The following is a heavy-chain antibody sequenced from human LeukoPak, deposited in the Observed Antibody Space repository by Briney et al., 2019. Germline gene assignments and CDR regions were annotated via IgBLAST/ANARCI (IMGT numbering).Heavy chain of an antibody. J-gene: IGHJ4*02. CDR3: VKAGGSASYYQFEY. Sequence: ASVKVSCKASGYTFTGYYMHWVRQAPGQGREWMGRINPNSGGTSYAQKFQGRVTMTRDTSISTAYMELSSLTSDDTAVYYCVKAGGSASYYQFEYWGQGTLVTVSS. CDR2: INPNSGGT. CDR1: GYTFTGYY. V-gene: IGHV1-2*06. D-gene: IGHD1-26*01.